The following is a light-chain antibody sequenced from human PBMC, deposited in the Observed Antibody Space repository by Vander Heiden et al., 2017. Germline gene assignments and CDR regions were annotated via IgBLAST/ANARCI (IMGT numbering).Light chain of an antibody. Sequence: QSALTQPPSASGSPGQSVTISCTATSSDVGGYDYVSWYQQHPGNAPNLMIYEVSKRPSGVPDRFSGSKSDNTASLTVSGLQADDEDDYYCSSYAGSNNVFGTGTRVTVL. V-gene: IGLV2-8*01. CDR1: SSDVGGYDY. CDR3: SSYAGSNNV. CDR2: EVS. J-gene: IGLJ1*01.